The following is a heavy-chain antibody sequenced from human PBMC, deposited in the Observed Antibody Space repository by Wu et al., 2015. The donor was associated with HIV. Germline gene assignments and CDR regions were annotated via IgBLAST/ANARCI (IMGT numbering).Heavy chain of an antibody. J-gene: IGHJ4*02. CDR2: IIPIFGTA. Sequence: QVQLVQSGAEVKKPGSSVKVSCKASGGTFSSYAISWVRQAPGQGLEWMGRIIPIFGTANYAQKFQGRVTITADESTSTAYMELSSLRSEDTAVYYCAAGYYDSSGYYYPGFQFDYWGQGTLVTVSS. D-gene: IGHD3-22*01. V-gene: IGHV1-69*13. CDR1: GGTFSSYA. CDR3: AAGYYDSSGYYYPGFQFDY.